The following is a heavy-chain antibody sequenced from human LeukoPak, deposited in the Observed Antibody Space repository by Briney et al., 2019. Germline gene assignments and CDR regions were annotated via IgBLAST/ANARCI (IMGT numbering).Heavy chain of an antibody. D-gene: IGHD5-12*01. J-gene: IGHJ3*01. CDR2: ISGSGGST. Sequence: GGSLTLSCAASGLTFSSYAMSWVRQAPGKGLEWVSGISGSGGSTEYADSVKGRFTISRENSKNPVYLQMHSLRAEDTAVYYCAKDRAGGYSGYDEGVDAFNVWGQGTMVTVSS. CDR1: GLTFSSYA. CDR3: AKDRAGGYSGYDEGVDAFNV. V-gene: IGHV3-23*01.